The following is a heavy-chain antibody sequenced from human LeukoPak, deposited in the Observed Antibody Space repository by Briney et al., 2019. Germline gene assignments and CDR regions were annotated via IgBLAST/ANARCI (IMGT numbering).Heavy chain of an antibody. CDR1: GLTFSSHA. V-gene: IGHV3-23*01. Sequence: GGSLRLSCGASGLTFSSHAMSWVRQAPGKGLEWVSAISGSGGYTYYADSVKGRFTISRDNSKNTLYLQMNSLRAEDTAVYYCARASDSSWYGFDYWGQGTLVTVSS. J-gene: IGHJ4*02. CDR2: ISGSGGYT. CDR3: ARASDSSWYGFDY. D-gene: IGHD6-13*01.